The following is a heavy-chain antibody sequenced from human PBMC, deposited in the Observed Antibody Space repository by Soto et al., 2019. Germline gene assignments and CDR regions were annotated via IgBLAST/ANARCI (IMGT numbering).Heavy chain of an antibody. CDR2: IYHTGST. V-gene: IGHV4-30-2*01. CDR1: GGSISSGGYS. Sequence: SETLSLTCAVSGGSISSGGYSWSWIRQPPGKGLEWIGFIYHTGSTYYNPSLESRVTISVDRSKNQLYLRLNSVTAADTAVYYCARDNAGSLDSWGQGTLVTVSS. J-gene: IGHJ5*01. D-gene: IGHD3-10*01. CDR3: ARDNAGSLDS.